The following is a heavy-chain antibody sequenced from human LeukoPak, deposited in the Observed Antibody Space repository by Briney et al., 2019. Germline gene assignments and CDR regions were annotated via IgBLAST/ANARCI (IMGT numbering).Heavy chain of an antibody. Sequence: PGGSLRLSCAASGFTFSSYAMHGVRQAPGKGREGGAVISYDGSNKYYADSVRGRFTISRDNSKNTLYLQMNSLRAEDTAVYYCARDMGYSSSWYLGYWGQGTLVTVSS. D-gene: IGHD6-13*01. CDR3: ARDMGYSSSWYLGY. J-gene: IGHJ4*02. CDR1: GFTFSSYA. V-gene: IGHV3-30-3*01. CDR2: ISYDGSNK.